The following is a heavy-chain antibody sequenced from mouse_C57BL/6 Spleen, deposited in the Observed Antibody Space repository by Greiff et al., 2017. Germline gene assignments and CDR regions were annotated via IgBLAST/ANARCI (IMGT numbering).Heavy chain of an antibody. V-gene: IGHV1-52*01. Sequence: QVQLQQPGAELVRPGSSVKLSCKASGSTFTSYGMPWVKQRPIQGLEWIGNIDPPDSVNNSNHKVKDKATLTVDKSSSTAYMQLSSLTSEDSAVYYCARGDGYWYFDVWGTGTTVTVSS. J-gene: IGHJ1*03. CDR1: GSTFTSYG. D-gene: IGHD2-3*01. CDR2: IDPPDSVN. CDR3: ARGDGYWYFDV.